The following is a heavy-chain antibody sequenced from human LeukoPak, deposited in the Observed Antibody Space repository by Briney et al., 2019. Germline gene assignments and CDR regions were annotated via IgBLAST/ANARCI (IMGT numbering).Heavy chain of an antibody. V-gene: IGHV4-59*12. CDR1: GGSISNYY. D-gene: IGHD6-6*01. J-gene: IGHJ5*02. Sequence: SETLSLTCTVSGGSISNYYWSWIRQPPGKGLEWIGYIYYSGSTNYNPSLKSRVTISVDKSKNQFSLKLSSVTAADTAVYYCARDYSSSSGWFDPWGQGTLVTVSS. CDR3: ARDYSSSSGWFDP. CDR2: IYYSGST.